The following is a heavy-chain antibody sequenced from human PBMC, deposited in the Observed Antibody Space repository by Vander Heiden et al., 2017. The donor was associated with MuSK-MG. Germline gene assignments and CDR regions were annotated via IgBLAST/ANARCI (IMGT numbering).Heavy chain of an antibody. CDR2: IIPIFGTA. V-gene: IGHV1-69*01. CDR1: GGTFSSYA. Sequence: QVQLVQSGAEVKKPGSSVQVSCKASGGTFSSYAISWVRQAPGQGLEWMGGIIPIFGTANYAQKFQGRVTITADESTSTAYMELSSLRSEDTAVYYCARDGTSYYGSGSYNWFDPWGQGTLVTVSS. J-gene: IGHJ5*02. D-gene: IGHD3-10*01. CDR3: ARDGTSYYGSGSYNWFDP.